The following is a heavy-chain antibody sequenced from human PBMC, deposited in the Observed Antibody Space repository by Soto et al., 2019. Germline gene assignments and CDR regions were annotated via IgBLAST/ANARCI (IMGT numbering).Heavy chain of an antibody. V-gene: IGHV3-21*01. D-gene: IGHD6-19*01. CDR3: AREPGVSSGWYVDY. J-gene: IGHJ4*02. CDR1: GFTFSSHS. CDR2: ITSSSSYI. Sequence: GGSLRLSCAASGFTFSSHSMNWVRQAPGKGLEWVSSITSSSSYINYADSVKGRFTISRDNAKTSLYLQMNSLRAEDTAVYYCAREPGVSSGWYVDYWGQGTLVTVPS.